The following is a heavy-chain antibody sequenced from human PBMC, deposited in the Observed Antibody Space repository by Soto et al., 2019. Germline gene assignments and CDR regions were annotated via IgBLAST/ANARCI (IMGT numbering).Heavy chain of an antibody. CDR3: ARVRRVRGIQFDL. J-gene: IGHJ5*02. V-gene: IGHV4-31*03. CDR1: GGSIRTAGYY. CDR2: IFYSGTT. Sequence: PSETLSLTCTVSGGSIRTAGYYWGWNRQRPGKGLEWIGYIFYSGTTYYKSSLKSRTTLSLDTSKNQFYMNMTSLTAADTAVYFCARVRRVRGIQFDLWGQGIPVTVSS. D-gene: IGHD3-16*01.